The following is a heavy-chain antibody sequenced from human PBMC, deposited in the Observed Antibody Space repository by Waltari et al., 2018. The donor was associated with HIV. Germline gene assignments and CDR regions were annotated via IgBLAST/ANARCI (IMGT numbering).Heavy chain of an antibody. V-gene: IGHV3-30-3*01. CDR3: ARDPQYCSSTSCSYYFDY. D-gene: IGHD2-2*01. J-gene: IGHJ4*02. CDR2: ISYDGSNK. Sequence: QVQLVGSGVGVVQPGRSRRLTRAASGFTSRNYALHWVRQAPGKGLEWVAVISYDGSNKYYADSVKGRFTISRDNSKNTLYLQMNSLRAEDTAVYYCARDPQYCSSTSCSYYFDYWGQGTLVTVSS. CDR1: GFTSRNYA.